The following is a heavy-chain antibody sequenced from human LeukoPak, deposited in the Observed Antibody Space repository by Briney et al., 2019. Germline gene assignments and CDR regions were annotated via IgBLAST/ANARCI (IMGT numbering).Heavy chain of an antibody. CDR1: GGSISSYY. D-gene: IGHD1-26*01. V-gene: IGHV4-59*08. Sequence: SETLSLTCTVSGGSISSYYWSWIRQPPGKGLEWIGYIYYSGSTNYNPSLKSRVTISVDTSKNQFSLKLSSVTAADTAVYYCARHGGSLLYGAFDIWGQGTMVTVSS. CDR2: IYYSGST. CDR3: ARHGGSLLYGAFDI. J-gene: IGHJ3*02.